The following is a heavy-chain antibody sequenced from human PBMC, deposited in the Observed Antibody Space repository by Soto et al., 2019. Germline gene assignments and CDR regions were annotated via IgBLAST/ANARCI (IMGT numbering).Heavy chain of an antibody. Sequence: GGSLRLSCAASGFTFSSYAMHWVRQAPGKGLEWVAVISYDGSNKYYADSVKGRFTISRDNSKNTLYLQMNSLRAEDTAVYYCASSMTTASWFDPWGQGTLVTVSS. D-gene: IGHD4-17*01. V-gene: IGHV3-30-3*01. J-gene: IGHJ5*02. CDR2: ISYDGSNK. CDR1: GFTFSSYA. CDR3: ASSMTTASWFDP.